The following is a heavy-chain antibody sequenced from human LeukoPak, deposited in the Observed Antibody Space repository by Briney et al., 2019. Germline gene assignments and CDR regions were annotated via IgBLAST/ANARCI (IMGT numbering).Heavy chain of an antibody. Sequence: ESGPTLVKPTQTLTLTCTFSGFSLTTRGVGVAWIRQPPEKALEWLALIYWDDRDRYSPSLKNRLTITKDISKNQVVLRMTNMDPVDTGTYYCAHSRYEEGVFPDYFDYWGQGMLVTVSS. D-gene: IGHD3-10*01. V-gene: IGHV2-5*02. J-gene: IGHJ4*02. CDR3: AHSRYEEGVFPDYFDY. CDR2: IYWDDRD. CDR1: GFSLTTRGVG.